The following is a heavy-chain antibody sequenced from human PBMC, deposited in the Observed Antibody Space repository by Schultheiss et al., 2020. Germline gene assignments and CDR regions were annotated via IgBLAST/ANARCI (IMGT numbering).Heavy chain of an antibody. CDR1: GGSISSGGYY. CDR2: IYYSGST. Sequence: SQTLSLTCTVSGGSISSGGYYWSWIRQHPGKGLEWIGYIYYSGSTYYNPSLKSQVTISVDTSKNQFSLKLSSVTAADTAVYYCARGTPFLYYYYMDVWGKGTTVTVSS. J-gene: IGHJ6*03. CDR3: ARGTPFLYYYYMDV. V-gene: IGHV4-31*01.